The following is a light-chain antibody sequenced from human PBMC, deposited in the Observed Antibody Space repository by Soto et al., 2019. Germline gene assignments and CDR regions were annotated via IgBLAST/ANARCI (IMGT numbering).Light chain of an antibody. Sequence: EVVFTQSPRTLSLSPGERATLPCRASQSVSSSYLAWYQQKPGQAPRLLIYGASSRATGIPDRFSGSGSGTDFTLTISRLEPEDFAVYYCQQYGSSPETFGQGTKVDIK. V-gene: IGKV3-20*01. CDR3: QQYGSSPET. CDR2: GAS. CDR1: QSVSSSY. J-gene: IGKJ1*01.